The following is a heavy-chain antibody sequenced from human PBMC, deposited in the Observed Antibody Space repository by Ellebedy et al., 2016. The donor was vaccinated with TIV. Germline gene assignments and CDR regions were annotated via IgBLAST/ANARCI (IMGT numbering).Heavy chain of an antibody. J-gene: IGHJ5*02. Sequence: GESLKISCKGSGYSFTSYWIGWVRQMPGKGLEWMGIFYPSDSYTKYNPSFEGQVPISADKSIRTAYLQWKSLKASDTAIYYCVRRGRSTGYFDAWGQGTLVTVSS. CDR3: VRRGRSTGYFDA. D-gene: IGHD5-18*01. CDR1: GYSFTSYW. V-gene: IGHV5-51*01. CDR2: FYPSDSYT.